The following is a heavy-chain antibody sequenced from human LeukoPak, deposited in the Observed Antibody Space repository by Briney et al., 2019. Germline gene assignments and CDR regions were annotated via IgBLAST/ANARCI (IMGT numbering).Heavy chain of an antibody. CDR2: INPDTGDK. Sequence: ASVKVSCKSSGYTFTNYHINWVRQASGQGLEWMTWINPDTGDKGYARKFQDRVTITTDTSISTAYMELSSLSSEDTAVYFCARTTSMTASGYDYWGQGTLVTVSS. J-gene: IGHJ4*02. V-gene: IGHV1-8*03. CDR3: ARTTSMTASGYDY. CDR1: GYTFTNYH. D-gene: IGHD2-21*02.